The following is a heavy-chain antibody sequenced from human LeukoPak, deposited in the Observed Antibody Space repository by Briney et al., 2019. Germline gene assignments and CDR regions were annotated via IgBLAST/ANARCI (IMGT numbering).Heavy chain of an antibody. D-gene: IGHD6-19*01. V-gene: IGHV5-51*01. CDR2: IYPGDSDT. J-gene: IGHJ4*02. CDR3: ARRSSGWYNYFDY. CDR1: GYSFTSYW. Sequence: GESLKISCKGSGYSFTSYWIGWVRQMPGKGLEWMGIIYPGDSDTRYSPSFQGQVTISADKSISTAYLQWSGLKASDTAMYYCARRSSGWYNYFDYWGQGTLVTVSS.